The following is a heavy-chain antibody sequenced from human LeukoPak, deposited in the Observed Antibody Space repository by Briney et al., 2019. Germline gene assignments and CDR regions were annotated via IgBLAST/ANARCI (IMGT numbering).Heavy chain of an antibody. V-gene: IGHV3-48*01. D-gene: IGHD1-26*01. Sequence: GGSLRLSCAASGFTFSSYSMNWVRQAPGKGLEWVSYISSSSSTIYYADSVKGRFTISRDNAKNSLYLQMNSLRAEDTAVYYCARKELLRVWYFDYWGQGTLVTVSS. CDR2: ISSSSSTI. CDR1: GFTFSSYS. J-gene: IGHJ4*02. CDR3: ARKELLRVWYFDY.